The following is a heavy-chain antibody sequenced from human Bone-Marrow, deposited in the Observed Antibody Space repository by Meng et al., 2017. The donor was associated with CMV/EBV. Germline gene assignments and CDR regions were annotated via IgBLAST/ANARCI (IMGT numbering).Heavy chain of an antibody. CDR2: INPNSGGT. V-gene: IGHV1-2*02. CDR1: GYTFTGYY. CDR3: ARSDRNYCTNGVCYKY. Sequence: ASVKVSCKASGYTFTGYYMHWVRQAPGQGLEWMGWINPNSGGTNYAQKFQGRVTMTRDTSISTAYMELSRLRSDDTAVYYCARSDRNYCTNGVCYKYWGQGTLVTGSS. J-gene: IGHJ4*02. D-gene: IGHD2-8*01.